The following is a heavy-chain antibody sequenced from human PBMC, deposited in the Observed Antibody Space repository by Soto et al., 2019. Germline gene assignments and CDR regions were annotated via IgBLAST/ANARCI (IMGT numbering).Heavy chain of an antibody. V-gene: IGHV4-39*02. CDR3: ARDSNWFDP. CDR2: IYYSGST. CDR1: GGSISSSSYY. Sequence: SETLSLTCTVSGGSISSSSYYWGWIRQPPGKGLEWIGSIYYSGSTYYNPSLKSRVTISVDTSKNQFSLKLSSVTAADTAVYYCARDSNWFDPWGQGTLVTVSS. J-gene: IGHJ5*02.